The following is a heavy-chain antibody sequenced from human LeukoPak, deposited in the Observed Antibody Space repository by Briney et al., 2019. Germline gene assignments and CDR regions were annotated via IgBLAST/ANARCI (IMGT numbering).Heavy chain of an antibody. D-gene: IGHD3-22*01. J-gene: IGHJ6*03. CDR1: GGSISSYY. CDR3: ARSSEGRYYYDSSGFSYYYYYMDV. Sequence: SETLSLTCTVSGGSISSYYWSWIRQPPGKGLEWIGYIYYSGSTYYNPSLRSRVTISVDTSKNQFSLKLSSVTAADTAVYYCARSSEGRYYYDSSGFSYYYYYMDVWGKGTTVTVSS. CDR2: IYYSGST. V-gene: IGHV4-59*01.